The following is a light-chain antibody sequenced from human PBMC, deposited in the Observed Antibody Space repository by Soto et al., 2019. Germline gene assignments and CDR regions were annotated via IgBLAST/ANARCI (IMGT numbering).Light chain of an antibody. Sequence: DIQMTQSPSTLSASVGDRVTITCRASQSISSWLAWYQQKPGKAPKLLIYKASSLESGVPARFSGSGSGTDFTLTISSLQPDDFAIYYCQQYNSYSRTFGQGTKLEIK. J-gene: IGKJ2*01. V-gene: IGKV1-5*03. CDR3: QQYNSYSRT. CDR2: KAS. CDR1: QSISSW.